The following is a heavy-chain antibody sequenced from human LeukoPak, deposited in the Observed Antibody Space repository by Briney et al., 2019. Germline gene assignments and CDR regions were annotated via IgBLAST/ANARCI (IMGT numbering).Heavy chain of an antibody. CDR3: TFQGVIESDAFDI. CDR2: ISYDGSNK. V-gene: IGHV3-30*03. J-gene: IGHJ3*02. D-gene: IGHD3-10*01. Sequence: GRSLRLSCAASGFTFSSYGMHWVRQAPGKGLEWVAVISYDGSNKYYADSVKGRFTISRDNSKNTLYLQMNSLRAEDTAVYYCTFQGVIESDAFDIWGQGTMVTVSS. CDR1: GFTFSSYG.